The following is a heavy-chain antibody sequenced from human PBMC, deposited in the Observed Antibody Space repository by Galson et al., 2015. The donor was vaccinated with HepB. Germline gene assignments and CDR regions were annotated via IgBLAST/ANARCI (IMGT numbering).Heavy chain of an antibody. Sequence: LSLTCTVSGGSISSGDYYWSWIRQPPGKGLERIGYIYYSGSTYYNPSLKSRVTISVDTSKNQFSLKLSSVTAADTAVYFCARDPSLGGRGYNYGSGFDSWGQGTLVTVSS. D-gene: IGHD5-18*01. CDR1: GGSISSGDYY. CDR2: IYYSGST. J-gene: IGHJ4*02. V-gene: IGHV4-30-4*01. CDR3: ARDPSLGGRGYNYGSGFDS.